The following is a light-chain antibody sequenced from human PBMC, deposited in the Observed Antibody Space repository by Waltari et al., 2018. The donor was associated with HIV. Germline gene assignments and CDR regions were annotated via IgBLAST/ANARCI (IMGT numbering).Light chain of an antibody. CDR1: QNLFYSSKNANF. V-gene: IGKV4-1*01. Sequence: DIVMTQSPHSLALSLGERAPINCKSSQNLFYSSKNANFLAWYQQQPVQSPKLLLYWASPRAAGVPDRFSGSGSRTDFTLSISSMQSEDVAVYFCQQYYSTPPTFGQGTRVEIK. J-gene: IGKJ1*01. CDR2: WAS. CDR3: QQYYSTPPT.